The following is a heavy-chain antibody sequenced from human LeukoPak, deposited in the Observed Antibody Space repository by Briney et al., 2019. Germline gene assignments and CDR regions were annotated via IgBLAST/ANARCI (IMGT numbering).Heavy chain of an antibody. Sequence: GASVKVSCKASGFTFIKYYMHWVRQAPGQGLEWMGIINPSGDSTSYAQKFRGRVTVTRDTSTSTVYMELSSLRSEDTAVYYCARDNSESLGWWFDPWGQGTLVTVSS. CDR2: INPSGDST. V-gene: IGHV1-46*01. CDR3: ARDNSESLGWWFDP. CDR1: GFTFIKYY. J-gene: IGHJ5*02.